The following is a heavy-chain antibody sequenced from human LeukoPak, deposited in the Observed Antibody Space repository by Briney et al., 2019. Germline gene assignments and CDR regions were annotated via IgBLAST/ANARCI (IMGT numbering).Heavy chain of an antibody. Sequence: ASVKVSCKSSVYTLTGHYMHWVRQAPAQGLEGMGWIHANSGGKNYAQKFQGRVTMTRDTSISTAYMELSRLRSDDPAVYYCATLSITIFGVVPPDAFDIWGQGTMVTVSS. J-gene: IGHJ3*02. CDR1: VYTLTGHY. CDR2: IHANSGGK. D-gene: IGHD3-3*01. V-gene: IGHV1-2*02. CDR3: ATLSITIFGVVPPDAFDI.